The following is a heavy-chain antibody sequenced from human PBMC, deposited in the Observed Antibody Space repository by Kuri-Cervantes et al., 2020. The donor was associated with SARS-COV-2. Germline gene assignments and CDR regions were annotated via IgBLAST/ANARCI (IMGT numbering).Heavy chain of an antibody. CDR2: ISAYNGNT. CDR3: ARGLASELARPDAFDI. Sequence: ASVKVSCKASGYTFTSYGISWVRQAPGQGLEWMGWISAYNGNTNYAQKLQGRVTMTTDTSTSTAYMELRSLRSDDTAVYYCARGLASELARPDAFDIWGQGTMVTVSS. V-gene: IGHV1-18*01. J-gene: IGHJ3*02. CDR1: GYTFTSYG. D-gene: IGHD1-1*01.